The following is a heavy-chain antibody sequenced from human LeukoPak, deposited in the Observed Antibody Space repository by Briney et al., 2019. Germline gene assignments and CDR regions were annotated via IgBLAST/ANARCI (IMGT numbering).Heavy chain of an antibody. J-gene: IGHJ5*02. CDR1: GGSISSSSYD. V-gene: IGHV4-39*01. D-gene: IGHD3-10*01. Sequence: SETLSLTCTVSGGSISSSSYDWGWIRQPPGKGLEWIGSIYYSGSTYYNPSLKSRVTISVDTSKNQFSLKLSSVTAADTAVYYCASGFGNLGWFDPWGQGTLVTVSS. CDR2: IYYSGST. CDR3: ASGFGNLGWFDP.